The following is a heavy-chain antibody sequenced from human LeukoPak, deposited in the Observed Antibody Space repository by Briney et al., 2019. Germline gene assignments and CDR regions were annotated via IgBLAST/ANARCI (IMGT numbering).Heavy chain of an antibody. J-gene: IGHJ4*02. D-gene: IGHD3-10*01. CDR1: GFTLSSYS. Sequence: GGSLRLSCAASGFTLSSYSMNWVRQAPGKGLEWVSCISRTTTYIYYADSAKGRFTISRDNAKNSLHLQMTSLRDEDTAVYYCARDPDYYGSGTYYNHYFDYWGQGTLVTVSS. CDR3: ARDPDYYGSGTYYNHYFDY. V-gene: IGHV3-21*01. CDR2: ISRTTTYI.